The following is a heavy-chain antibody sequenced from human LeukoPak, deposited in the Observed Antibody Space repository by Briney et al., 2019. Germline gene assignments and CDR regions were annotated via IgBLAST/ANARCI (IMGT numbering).Heavy chain of an antibody. Sequence: KPSETLSLTCTVSGGSISSYYWSWLRQPPGKGLEWIGYIYYSGSTNYNPSLKSRVTISVDTSKNQFSLKLSSVTAADTAVYYCARGGYFVPIDYWGQGTLVTVSS. CDR3: ARGGYFVPIDY. CDR2: IYYSGST. CDR1: GGSISSYY. V-gene: IGHV4-59*01. D-gene: IGHD5-18*01. J-gene: IGHJ4*02.